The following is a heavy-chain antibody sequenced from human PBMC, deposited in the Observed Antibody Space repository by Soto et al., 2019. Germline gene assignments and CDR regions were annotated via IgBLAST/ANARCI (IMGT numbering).Heavy chain of an antibody. CDR1: GGSISSGGYY. V-gene: IGHV4-31*03. D-gene: IGHD1-26*01. J-gene: IGHJ4*02. Sequence: QVQLQESGPGLVKPSQTLSLTCTVSGGSISSGGYYWSWIRQHPGKCLEWIGYISYSGSTYYNPSLKRRVTISVDTSKNQFALKLSSVTAADTAVYYCAREGGIVGATAADYWGQGTLVTVSS. CDR2: ISYSGST. CDR3: AREGGIVGATAADY.